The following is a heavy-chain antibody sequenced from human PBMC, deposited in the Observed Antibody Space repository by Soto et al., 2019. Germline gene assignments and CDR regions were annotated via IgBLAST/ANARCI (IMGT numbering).Heavy chain of an antibody. CDR2: FDPEDGET. Sequence: ASVKVSCKVSGYTLTELSMHWVRQAPGKGLEWMGGFDPEDGETIYAQKFQGRVTMTEDTSTDTAYMELSSLRSEDTAVYYCATYYDDSSGYLGAFDIWGQGTMVTVSS. D-gene: IGHD3-22*01. J-gene: IGHJ3*02. CDR3: ATYYDDSSGYLGAFDI. CDR1: GYTLTELS. V-gene: IGHV1-24*01.